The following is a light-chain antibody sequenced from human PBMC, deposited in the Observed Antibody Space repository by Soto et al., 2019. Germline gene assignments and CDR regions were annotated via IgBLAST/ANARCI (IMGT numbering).Light chain of an antibody. Sequence: QSVLTQPASVSGSPGQSITISCTGTSSDVGGYNYVSWYQQHPGKAPKLMIYDVSNRPSGVSNRFSGSKSGNTASLTLSGLQAEDEADYYCSSYTSSSTLVFGGGTKVTVL. CDR2: DVS. V-gene: IGLV2-14*01. CDR1: SSDVGGYNY. J-gene: IGLJ2*01. CDR3: SSYTSSSTLV.